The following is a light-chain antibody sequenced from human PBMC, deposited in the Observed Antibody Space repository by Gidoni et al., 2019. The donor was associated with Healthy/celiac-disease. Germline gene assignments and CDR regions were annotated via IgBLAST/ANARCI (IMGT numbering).Light chain of an antibody. CDR1: QGISSS. CDR3: QQLNSYPRQFT. J-gene: IGKJ3*01. V-gene: IGKV1-9*01. Sequence: DIQLTQSLSFLSASVGDRVTITCRASQGISSSLAWYQQKPGKAPKLLIYAASTLQSGVPSRFSGSGSGTEFTLTISSLQPEDFATYYCQQLNSYPRQFTFGPGTKVDIK. CDR2: AAS.